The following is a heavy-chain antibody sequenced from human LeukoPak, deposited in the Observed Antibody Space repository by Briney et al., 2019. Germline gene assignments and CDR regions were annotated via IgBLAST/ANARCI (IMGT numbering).Heavy chain of an antibody. D-gene: IGHD6-6*01. CDR2: IYPGDSDT. CDR3: ATRGGSSSYY. Sequence: GESLKISCQGSGYSFTSYWIGWVRQLPGKGLEWMGVIYPGDSDTRYSPSFQGQVTISADKSISTAYLQWRSLKASDTAIYYCATRGGSSSYYWGQGTLVTVSS. J-gene: IGHJ4*02. V-gene: IGHV5-51*01. CDR1: GYSFTSYW.